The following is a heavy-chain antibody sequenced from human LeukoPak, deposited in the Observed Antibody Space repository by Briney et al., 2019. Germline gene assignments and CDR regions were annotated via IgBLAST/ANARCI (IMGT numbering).Heavy chain of an antibody. V-gene: IGHV3-43*02. J-gene: IGHJ4*02. CDR3: AKVERTVSGTDY. CDR2: ISGDGGST. CDR1: GFTFDDYA. Sequence: PGGSLRLSCAASGFTFDDYAMHWVRQAPGKSLEWVSLISGDGGSTYYADSVKGRFTISRDNSKNTVYLQMNSLRAEDTAVYYCAKVERTVSGTDYWGLGTLVTVSS. D-gene: IGHD3/OR15-3a*01.